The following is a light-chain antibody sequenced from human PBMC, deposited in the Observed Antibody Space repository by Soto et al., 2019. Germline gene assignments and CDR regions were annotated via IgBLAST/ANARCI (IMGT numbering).Light chain of an antibody. Sequence: EIVLTQSPGTLSLSPGERATLSCRASQSVSSSYLACYQQKPGQAPRLLLYGASSRATVIPDRFSGSGSGTDFTLTSSRLEPEDFAVYYCQQYGSSPWTFGQGTKVDIK. CDR3: QQYGSSPWT. CDR2: GAS. CDR1: QSVSSSY. V-gene: IGKV3-20*01. J-gene: IGKJ1*01.